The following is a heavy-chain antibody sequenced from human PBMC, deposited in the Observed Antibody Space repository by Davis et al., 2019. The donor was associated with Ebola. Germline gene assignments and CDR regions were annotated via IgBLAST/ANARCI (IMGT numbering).Heavy chain of an antibody. CDR3: ARDRWGDAFDI. CDR1: GFTFSSYW. J-gene: IGHJ3*02. D-gene: IGHD7-27*01. CDR2: IKQDGSEK. V-gene: IGHV3-7*03. Sequence: GGSLRLSCAASGFTFSSYWMSWVRQAPGKGLEWVANIKQDGSEKYYVDSVQGRFTISRDNAKNPLYLQMNSRRAEDTAVYYCARDRWGDAFDIWGQGTMVTVSS.